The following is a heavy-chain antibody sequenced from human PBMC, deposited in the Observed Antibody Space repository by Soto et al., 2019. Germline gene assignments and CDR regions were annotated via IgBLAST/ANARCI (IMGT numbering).Heavy chain of an antibody. CDR1: GGSISGYY. Sequence: QVQLQESGPRLVKPSETLSLTCTVSGGSISGYYWSWIRQPPGKGPAWIGNIYYTGSTIYNPPFTWRLTISVDMSTNQFALNLTSMSAADTAMYFCARKSYSSGLYVSCGQGILVTVSS. CDR2: IYYTGST. CDR3: ARKSYSSGLYVS. D-gene: IGHD6-19*01. J-gene: IGHJ5*02. V-gene: IGHV4-59*01.